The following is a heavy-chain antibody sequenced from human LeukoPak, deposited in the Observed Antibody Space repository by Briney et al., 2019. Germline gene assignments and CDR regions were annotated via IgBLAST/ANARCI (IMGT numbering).Heavy chain of an antibody. V-gene: IGHV3-53*01. CDR2: IYSGGST. D-gene: IGHD3-22*01. CDR1: GFTVSSNY. J-gene: IGHJ4*02. Sequence: GGSLRLSCAASGFTVSSNYMNWVRQAPGKGLEWVSAIYSGGSTYYAESVKGRFTISRDNSKNTLYLQMNSLRAEDTAVYYCAREGTYYYDSSDKRYPDYWGQGTLVTVSS. CDR3: AREGTYYYDSSDKRYPDY.